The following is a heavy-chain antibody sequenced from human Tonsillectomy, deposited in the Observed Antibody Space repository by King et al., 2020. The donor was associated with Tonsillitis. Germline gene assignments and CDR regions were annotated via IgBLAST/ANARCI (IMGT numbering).Heavy chain of an antibody. CDR1: GFTLSSYS. CDR2: ISSSSSYI. V-gene: IGHV3-21*01. Sequence: EVQLVESGGGLVKPGGSLRLSCAASGFTLSSYSMNWVRQAPGKGLEWVSSISSSSSYIYYADSVKGRFTISRDNAKNSLYLQMNSLRAEDTAVYYCARDRVTMVRGVIINWFDPWGQGTLVTVSS. D-gene: IGHD3-10*01. J-gene: IGHJ5*02. CDR3: ARDRVTMVRGVIINWFDP.